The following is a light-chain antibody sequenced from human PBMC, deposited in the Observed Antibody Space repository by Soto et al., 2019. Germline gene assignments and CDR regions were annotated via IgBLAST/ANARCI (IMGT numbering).Light chain of an antibody. Sequence: QSVLTQPPSVSGAPGQRVTISCTGRSSNIGAGYDVHWYQQLPGTAPKLLIYGNSNRPSGVPDRFSGSKSGTSASLAITGLQAEDYADYYCQAYDSSMGGSVFGGWTKRTFL. V-gene: IGLV1-40*01. CDR1: SSNIGAGYD. CDR2: GNS. CDR3: QAYDSSMGGSV. J-gene: IGLJ2*01.